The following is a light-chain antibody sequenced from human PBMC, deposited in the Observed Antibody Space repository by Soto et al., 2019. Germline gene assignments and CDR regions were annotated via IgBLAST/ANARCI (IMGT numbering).Light chain of an antibody. V-gene: IGKV3-20*01. J-gene: IGKJ1*01. CDR2: AAS. CDR1: HSVANNY. Sequence: IVLAQSPATLSLSPGERATISCRASHSVANNYLAWYQQKHGQAPRLIIFAASSRATGVPHRFSASGAGTDFTLTIIRLEPEDFSVYFCQQYGGSPPWTFGQGTKVDI. CDR3: QQYGGSPPWT.